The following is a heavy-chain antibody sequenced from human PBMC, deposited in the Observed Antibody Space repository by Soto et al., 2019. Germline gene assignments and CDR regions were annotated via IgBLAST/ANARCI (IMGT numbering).Heavy chain of an antibody. J-gene: IGHJ6*02. Sequence: QVQLVESGGGVVQPGRSLRLSCAASGFTFSSYGMHWVRQAPGKGLEWVAVISYDGSNKYYADSVKGRFTISRDNSKNTLYLQMNSLGAEDTAVYYCAKDLAHSSWYSFAYGMDVWGQGTTVTVSS. CDR1: GFTFSSYG. D-gene: IGHD6-13*01. CDR2: ISYDGSNK. V-gene: IGHV3-30*18. CDR3: AKDLAHSSWYSFAYGMDV.